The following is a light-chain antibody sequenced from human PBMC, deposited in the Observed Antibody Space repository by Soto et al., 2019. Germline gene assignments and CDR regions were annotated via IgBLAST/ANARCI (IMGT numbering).Light chain of an antibody. Sequence: EIVLTQSPSTLSLSPGERATLSCRASQSVSSYLAWYQQKPGKAPRLLIYDASNRATGIPARFSGSGSGTDFTPTISSLEPEDFAVYYCQQRSNWPSITFGQGTRLEIK. CDR2: DAS. J-gene: IGKJ5*01. CDR1: QSVSSY. V-gene: IGKV3-11*01. CDR3: QQRSNWPSIT.